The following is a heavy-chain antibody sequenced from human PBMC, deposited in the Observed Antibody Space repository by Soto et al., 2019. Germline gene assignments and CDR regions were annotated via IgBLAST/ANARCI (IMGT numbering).Heavy chain of an antibody. CDR1: GFTFSKYA. CDR2: ISYDGGNK. D-gene: IGHD2-15*01. Sequence: GGSLRLSCAVSGFTFSKYAMHWVRQTPGKGPEWVALISYDGGNKYYADSVKDRFTISRDNSKNTLYLHMSSLRVEDTAVYYCASGSYCSRCRCNFDQSPGGFWGQGTMDTVS. CDR3: ASGSYCSRCRCNFDQSPGGF. J-gene: IGHJ3*01. V-gene: IGHV3-30-3*01.